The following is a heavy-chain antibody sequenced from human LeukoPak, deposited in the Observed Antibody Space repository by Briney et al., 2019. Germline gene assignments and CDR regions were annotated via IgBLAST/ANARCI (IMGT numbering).Heavy chain of an antibody. V-gene: IGHV3-64*02. CDR3: AREGGGSGLWYYDL. CDR2: IGGGGVTT. Sequence: AGGSLRLSCAASGFTFSSCSMHWVRQAPGKGPEFVSVIGGGGVTTFYADSVKDRFTISRDNSKNTLYLEMGSLRAEDMAVYYCAREGGGSGLWYYDLWGRGTLVTVST. CDR1: GFTFSSCS. D-gene: IGHD1-26*01. J-gene: IGHJ2*01.